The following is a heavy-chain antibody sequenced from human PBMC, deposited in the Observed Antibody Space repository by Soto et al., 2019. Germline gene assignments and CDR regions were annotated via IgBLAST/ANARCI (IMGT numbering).Heavy chain of an antibody. CDR3: AGDPRIAGRPGY. CDR2: IYYTGST. V-gene: IGHV4-61*01. D-gene: IGHD6-6*01. Sequence: QVQLQESGPGLVKPSETLSLTCTVSGGSVSSGSYYWSWIRQPPGKGLEWIGYIYYTGSTNYNPSLKVRVTISRYTSRTPFSLKLSSVTAADTAVYDCAGDPRIAGRPGYWGQGTLVTVSS. J-gene: IGHJ4*02. CDR1: GGSVSSGSYY.